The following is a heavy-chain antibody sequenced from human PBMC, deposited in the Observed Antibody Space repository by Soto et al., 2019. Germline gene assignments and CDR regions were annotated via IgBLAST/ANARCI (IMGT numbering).Heavy chain of an antibody. Sequence: EVQLVESGGGLVQPGGSLRVSCAASGFTFRSHRIHWVRQAPGKGLEWVSRIDTDGGGTSYADSVKGRFTISTDNAEYTVYLQMNGLRVDDTAVYYCAMVFDVWGQGTLVTVSS. D-gene: IGHD2-15*01. CDR3: AMVFDV. CDR2: IDTDGGGT. CDR1: GFTFRSHR. J-gene: IGHJ4*02. V-gene: IGHV3-74*01.